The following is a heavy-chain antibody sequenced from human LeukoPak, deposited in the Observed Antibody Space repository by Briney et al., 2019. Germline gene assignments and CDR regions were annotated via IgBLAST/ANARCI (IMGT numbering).Heavy chain of an antibody. CDR2: IYYSGST. V-gene: IGHV4-59*01. Sequence: SETLSLTCTVSGGSIDSYYWSWIRQPPGKGLEWIGYIYYSGSTQYNPSLKSRVTISVDTSKNQFSLKLSSVTAVDTAVYYCARTHDYGDYPTTYFDYWGQGTLVTVSS. CDR3: ARTHDYGDYPTTYFDY. CDR1: GGSIDSYY. D-gene: IGHD4-17*01. J-gene: IGHJ4*02.